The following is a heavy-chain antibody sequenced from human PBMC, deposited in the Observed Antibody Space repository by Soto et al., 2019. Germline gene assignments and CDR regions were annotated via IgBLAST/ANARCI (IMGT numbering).Heavy chain of an antibody. V-gene: IGHV3-30*18. CDR1: GFTFSSYG. CDR3: AKALRSGYYVYYYYGMDV. J-gene: IGHJ6*02. D-gene: IGHD3-3*01. Sequence: PGGSLRLSCAASGFTFSSYGMHWVRQAPGKGLEWVAVISYDGSNKYYADSVKGRFTISRDNSKNTLYLQMNSLRAEDTAVYYCAKALRSGYYVYYYYGMDVWGQGTTVTVSS. CDR2: ISYDGSNK.